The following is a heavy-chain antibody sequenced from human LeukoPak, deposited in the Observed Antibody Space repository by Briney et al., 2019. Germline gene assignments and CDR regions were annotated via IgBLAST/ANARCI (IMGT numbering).Heavy chain of an antibody. V-gene: IGHV3-7*01. D-gene: IGHD3-16*02. CDR3: ARIWGSYRSGFDY. CDR1: GFTFSTYT. CDR2: IKQDGSEK. Sequence: GGSLRLSCTGSGFTFSTYTMNWVRQAPGKGLEWVANIKQDGSEKYYVDSVKGRFTISRDNAKNSLYLQMNSLRAEDTAVYYCARIWGSYRSGFDYWGQGTLVTVSS. J-gene: IGHJ4*02.